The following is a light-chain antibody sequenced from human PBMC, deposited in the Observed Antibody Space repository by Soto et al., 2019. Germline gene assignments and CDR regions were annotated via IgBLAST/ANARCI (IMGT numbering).Light chain of an antibody. J-gene: IGKJ2*01. Sequence: ESVLKQSPGTLSLSPGERATLSCRASQSVTNRYFAWYQQRPGQAPRLLIYGISNRATGIPDRFSGSGSGTDFTLTISRLEPEDFVVYYCQQYGNSPYTFGQGTKVEIK. CDR1: QSVTNRY. V-gene: IGKV3-20*01. CDR2: GIS. CDR3: QQYGNSPYT.